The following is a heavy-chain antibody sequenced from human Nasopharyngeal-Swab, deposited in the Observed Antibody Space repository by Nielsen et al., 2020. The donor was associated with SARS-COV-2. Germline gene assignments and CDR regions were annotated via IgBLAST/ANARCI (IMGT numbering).Heavy chain of an antibody. D-gene: IGHD6-13*01. Sequence: WIRQPPGKGLEWIGYIYYSGSTNYNPSLKSRVTISVDKSKNQFSLKLSSVTAADTAVYYCASRYSSSWYKAYYFDYWGQGTLVTVSS. J-gene: IGHJ4*02. CDR2: IYYSGST. CDR3: ASRYSSSWYKAYYFDY. V-gene: IGHV4-61*05.